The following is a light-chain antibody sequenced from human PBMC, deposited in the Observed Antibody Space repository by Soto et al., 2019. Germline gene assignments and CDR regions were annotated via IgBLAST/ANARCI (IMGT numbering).Light chain of an antibody. CDR2: DAS. CDR3: QQRSNWPPGVYT. Sequence: IVLTQSPVTLSLSPGERATLSCRASQSVSSYLAWYQQKPGQAPRLLIYDASNSATGIPARFSGSGYGTNFTLTISSREPEDFAVYFCQQRSNWPPGVYTFGQGTKLEIK. J-gene: IGKJ2*01. CDR1: QSVSSY. V-gene: IGKV3-11*01.